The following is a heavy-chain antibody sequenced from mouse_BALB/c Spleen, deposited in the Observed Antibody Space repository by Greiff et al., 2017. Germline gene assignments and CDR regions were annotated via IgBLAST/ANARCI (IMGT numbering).Heavy chain of an antibody. CDR3: AREDYYGSSYVGYFDV. Sequence: EVQLQQSGPELVKTGASVKISCKASGYSFTGYYMHWVKQSHGKSLEWIGYISCYNGATSYNQKFKGKATFTVDKSSSTAYMELRSLTSEDSAVYYCAREDYYGSSYVGYFDVWGAGTTVTVSS. D-gene: IGHD1-1*01. CDR1: GYSFTGYY. V-gene: IGHV1-31*01. CDR2: ISCYNGAT. J-gene: IGHJ1*01.